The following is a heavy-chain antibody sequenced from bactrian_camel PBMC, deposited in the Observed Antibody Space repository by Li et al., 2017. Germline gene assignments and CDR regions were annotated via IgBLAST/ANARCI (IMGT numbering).Heavy chain of an antibody. CDR3: AAVGSLPWYDYCSGSVQGGDEYNY. CDR1: GFTFSSYA. D-gene: IGHD3*01. J-gene: IGHJ4*01. CDR2: INAAGSST. V-gene: IGHV3S31*01. Sequence: VQLVESGGGLVQPGGSLRLSCAAAGFTFSSYAMRWVRQAPGKGLEWVSTINAAGSSTYYADSVKGRFTISRDNAKNTQYLQLNSQKTEDTAMYYCAAVGSLPWYDYCSGSVQGGDEYNYWGRGTQVTVS.